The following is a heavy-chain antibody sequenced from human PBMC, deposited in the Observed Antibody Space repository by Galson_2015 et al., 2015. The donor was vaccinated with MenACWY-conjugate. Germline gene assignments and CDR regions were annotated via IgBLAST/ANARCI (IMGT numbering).Heavy chain of an antibody. D-gene: IGHD5-12*01. J-gene: IGHJ4*02. V-gene: IGHV3-23*01. Sequence: LRLSCAASGFTFTTYAMSWVRQAPGKGLEWVSAITGSGGTTYYADSVKGRFTISRDNSKNTLNLQMNSLRAEDAALYYCARSTLGWLRNPLYWGQGTLVTVSS. CDR1: GFTFTTYA. CDR2: ITGSGGTT. CDR3: ARSTLGWLRNPLY.